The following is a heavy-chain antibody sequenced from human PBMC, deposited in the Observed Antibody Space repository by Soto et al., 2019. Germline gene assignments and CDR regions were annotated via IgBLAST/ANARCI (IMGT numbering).Heavy chain of an antibody. CDR2: IYWDDDK. Sequence: QITLKESGPTRVRPTQTLTLTCTFSGFSLSTRGVGVGWIRQPPGKTLERLAFIYWDDDKRYSPSLRSRLTITKDTSRNQGVLTMTHGDTVDTASYYCAHRVDLEDDCDGCCFDHWGLGTLVTVSS. V-gene: IGHV2-5*02. D-gene: IGHD4-17*01. J-gene: IGHJ4*02. CDR3: AHRVDLEDDCDGCCFDH. CDR1: GFSLSTRGVG.